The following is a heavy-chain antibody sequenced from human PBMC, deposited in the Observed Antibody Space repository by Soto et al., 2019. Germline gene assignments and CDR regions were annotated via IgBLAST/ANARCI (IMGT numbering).Heavy chain of an antibody. CDR3: ARDPRNLGLDP. CDR2: IYSADNT. CDR1: GLRVSSND. Sequence: GGSLRLSCAASGLRVSSNDMSWVRQAPGKGLECVSIIYSADNTFYADSVKGRFTISRDNAKNTLYLQMNSLRAEDTAVYYCARDPRNLGLDPWGLGTLVTVSS. V-gene: IGHV3-66*01. D-gene: IGHD4-4*01. J-gene: IGHJ5*02.